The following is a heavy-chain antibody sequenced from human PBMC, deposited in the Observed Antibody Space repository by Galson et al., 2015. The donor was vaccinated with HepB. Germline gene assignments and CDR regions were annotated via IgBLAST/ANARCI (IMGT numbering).Heavy chain of an antibody. V-gene: IGHV3-64D*06. D-gene: IGHD3-16*01. CDR3: AKGPGSAPLRNWFDA. CDR2: ISSNGGST. CDR1: GFTFRSYA. Sequence: SLRLSCAASGFTFRSYAMHWVRQAPGKGLEYVSAISSNGGSTYYADSVKGRFTISRDNSKNTLYLQMSSLRAEDTAVYYCAKGPGSAPLRNWFDAWGQGTLVTASS. J-gene: IGHJ5*02.